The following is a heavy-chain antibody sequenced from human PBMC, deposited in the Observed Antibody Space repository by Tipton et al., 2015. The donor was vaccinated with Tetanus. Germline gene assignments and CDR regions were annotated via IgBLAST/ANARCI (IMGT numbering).Heavy chain of an antibody. CDR1: GFTFSSYS. D-gene: IGHD2-2*01. CDR3: ARSSLLDCSTTLCYWS. J-gene: IGHJ5*02. Sequence: SLRLSCAASGFTFSSYSMNWVRQAPGKGLEWVSYISGSSSHTYYADSVKGRFTVSRDNAKNSLYLQMNNLRAEDTAVYFCARSSLLDCSTTLCYWSWGQGTLVTVSS. V-gene: IGHV3-48*01. CDR2: ISGSSSHT.